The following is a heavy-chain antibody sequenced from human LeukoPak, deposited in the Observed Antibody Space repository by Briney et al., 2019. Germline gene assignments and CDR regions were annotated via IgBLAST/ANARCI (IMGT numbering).Heavy chain of an antibody. D-gene: IGHD5-18*01. V-gene: IGHV3-11*04. J-gene: IGHJ6*03. CDR3: ASGYSYKFMDV. CDR1: GFTFSDYY. CDR2: ISSSGSNI. Sequence: GGSLRLSCAASGFTFSDYYMTWIRQAPGEGLEWVSYISSSGSNIYYAHSVKGRFTISRDKAKNSLYLQINSLRAADTAVYYCASGYSYKFMDVWGKGTTVTVSS.